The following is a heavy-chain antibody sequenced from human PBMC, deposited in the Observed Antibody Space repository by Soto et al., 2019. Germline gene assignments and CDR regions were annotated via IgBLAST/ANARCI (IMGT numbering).Heavy chain of an antibody. CDR1: GFTFTSSA. Sequence: GASVKVSCKASGFTFTSSAVQWVRQARGQRLEWIGWIVVGSGNTNYAQKFQERVTITADESTTTAYMELSSLRSDDTAVYYCAKDGGREGYFGNWFDPWGQGTLVTVSS. CDR3: AKDGGREGYFGNWFDP. D-gene: IGHD2-15*01. CDR2: IVVGSGNT. V-gene: IGHV1-58*01. J-gene: IGHJ5*02.